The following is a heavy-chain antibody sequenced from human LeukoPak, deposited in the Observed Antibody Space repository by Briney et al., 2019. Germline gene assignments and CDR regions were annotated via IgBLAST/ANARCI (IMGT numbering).Heavy chain of an antibody. CDR2: ISGDGGST. Sequence: GGSLRLSCAASGFTFDDYAMHWVHQAPGKGLEWVSLISGDGGSTYYADSVKGRFTISRDNSKNSLYLQMNSLRTEDTAFYYCAKSRREYDFWSVYFDYWGQGTLVTVSS. V-gene: IGHV3-43*02. J-gene: IGHJ4*02. CDR3: AKSRREYDFWSVYFDY. D-gene: IGHD3-3*01. CDR1: GFTFDDYA.